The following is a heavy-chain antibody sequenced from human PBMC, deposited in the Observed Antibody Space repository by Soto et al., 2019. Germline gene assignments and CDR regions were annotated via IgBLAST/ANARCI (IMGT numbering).Heavy chain of an antibody. J-gene: IGHJ4*02. Sequence: GESLKISCKGSVYSFTSYCISWLRQMPVKGLEWMGRIDPSDSYTNYSPSFQGHVTISADKSISTAYLQWSSLKASDNAMYYCARQEEHYYDSSGNIDYWGKGTRVTVSS. V-gene: IGHV5-10-1*01. D-gene: IGHD3-22*01. CDR2: IDPSDSYT. CDR3: ARQEEHYYDSSGNIDY. CDR1: VYSFTSYC.